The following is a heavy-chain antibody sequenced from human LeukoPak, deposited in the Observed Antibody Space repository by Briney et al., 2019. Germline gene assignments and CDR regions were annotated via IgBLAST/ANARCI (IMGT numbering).Heavy chain of an antibody. CDR2: IRYDGSNK. CDR3: ARDLSLYYDILTGYYTHYYYGMDV. CDR1: GFTFSSYG. V-gene: IGHV3-30*02. Sequence: GSLRLSCAASGFTFSSYGMHWVRQAPGKGLEWVAFIRYDGSNKYYADSVKGRFTISRDNSKNTLYLQMNSLRAEDTAVYYCARDLSLYYDILTGYYTHYYYGMDVWGQGTTVTVSS. J-gene: IGHJ6*02. D-gene: IGHD3-9*01.